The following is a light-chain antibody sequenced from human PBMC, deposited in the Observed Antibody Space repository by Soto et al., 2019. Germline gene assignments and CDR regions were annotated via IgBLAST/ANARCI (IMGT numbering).Light chain of an antibody. CDR2: GAS. J-gene: IGKJ5*01. CDR3: QQYSTSPT. CDR1: QSVSNNY. Sequence: EIVLTQSPGTLSLSPGERATLSCRASQSVSNNYLAWYQQKPGQAPRRLIYGASSRATGIPDRFSGSGSGTDFTLTIRRLEPEDFAVYYCQQYSTSPTFGEGTRVEIK. V-gene: IGKV3-20*01.